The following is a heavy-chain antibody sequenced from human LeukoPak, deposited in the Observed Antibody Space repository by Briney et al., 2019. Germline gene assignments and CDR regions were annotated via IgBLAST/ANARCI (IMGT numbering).Heavy chain of an antibody. CDR2: INPNSGGT. J-gene: IGHJ6*03. V-gene: IGHV1-2*02. D-gene: IGHD2-2*01. CDR3: ARAVRYCSSTSCSRRRYYYYMDV. Sequence: GASVKVSCKASGYTFTGYYMHWVRQAPGQGLEWMGWINPNSGGTNYAQKFQGRVTMTRDTSISTAYMELSSLRSEDTAVYYCARAVRYCSSTSCSRRRYYYYMDVWGKGTTVTVSS. CDR1: GYTFTGYY.